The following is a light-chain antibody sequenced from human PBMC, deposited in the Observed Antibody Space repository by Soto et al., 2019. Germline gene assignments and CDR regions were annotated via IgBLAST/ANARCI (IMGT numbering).Light chain of an antibody. CDR3: HQYGSSPT. Sequence: EIVLTQSSGTLSLSPGERATLSCRASHSVSSNYLAWYQQKPGQAPRLLIYGASSRATDIPDRFSASGSGTDFTLTISRLEPEDFAVYFCHQYGSSPTFGQGTRLDIK. J-gene: IGKJ5*01. CDR2: GAS. V-gene: IGKV3-20*01. CDR1: HSVSSNY.